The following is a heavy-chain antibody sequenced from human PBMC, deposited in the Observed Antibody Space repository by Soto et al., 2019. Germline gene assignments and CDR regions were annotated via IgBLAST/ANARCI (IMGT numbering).Heavy chain of an antibody. CDR2: IYYSGST. CDR3: ARSYNWNYPYFDY. V-gene: IGHV4-31*03. J-gene: IGHJ4*02. CDR1: VGSISIGGYY. Sequence: PSETLSLSCTFCVGSISIGGYYWSWIRQHPGKGLEWIGYIYYSGSTYYNPSLKSRVTISVDTSKNQFSLKLSSVTAADTAVYYCARSYNWNYPYFDYWGQGTLVTGSS. D-gene: IGHD1-7*01.